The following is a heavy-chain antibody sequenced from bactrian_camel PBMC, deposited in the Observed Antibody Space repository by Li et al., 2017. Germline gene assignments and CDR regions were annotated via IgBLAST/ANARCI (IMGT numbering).Heavy chain of an antibody. CDR1: GFAYSLAH. Sequence: VQLVESGGGSVQAGDSLRLSCAASGFAYSLAHMSWVRQAPGKGFEWVSTNKSGPGSTYYSDSVKGRFTISRDNAKSTLYLQMNSLKPEDTAIYYCATGYANEYNWSQRGQGTQVTVS. CDR3: ATGYANEYNWSQ. D-gene: IGHD5*01. CDR2: NKSGPGST. J-gene: IGHJ4*01. V-gene: IGHV3S40*01.